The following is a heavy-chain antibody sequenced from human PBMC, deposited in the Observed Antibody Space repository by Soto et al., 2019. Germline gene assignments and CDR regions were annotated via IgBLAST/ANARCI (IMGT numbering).Heavy chain of an antibody. J-gene: IGHJ4*02. Sequence: PGGSLRLSCAASGFTFSSYAMSWVRQAPGKGLEWVSAISGSGRSTYDADSVKGRFTISKDNSKNTLYLQMNSLRAEDTAVYYCAKYGNGATVNQGDIDYWGQRTPVNVSS. CDR2: ISGSGRST. D-gene: IGHD4-17*01. CDR1: GFTFSSYA. CDR3: AKYGNGATVNQGDIDY. V-gene: IGHV3-23*01.